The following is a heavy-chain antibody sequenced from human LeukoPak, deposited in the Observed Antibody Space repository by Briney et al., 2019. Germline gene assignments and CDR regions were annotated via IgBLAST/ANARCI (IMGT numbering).Heavy chain of an antibody. J-gene: IGHJ4*03. CDR3: ARRGVIHLECFYY. D-gene: IGHD3-3*01. Sequence: GGSLRLSCAASGFTFSSFCMHWVRQAPGKGLEWVAVIWYDGTNKYYADSVKGRFAISRDNSKNTLYLQMNSLRAEDTAVYYCARRGVIHLECFYYSGHGELVTVSS. CDR2: IWYDGTNK. V-gene: IGHV3-33*01. CDR1: GFTFSSFC.